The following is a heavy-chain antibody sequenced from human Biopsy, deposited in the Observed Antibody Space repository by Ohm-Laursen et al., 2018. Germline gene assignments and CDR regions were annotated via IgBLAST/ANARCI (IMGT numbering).Heavy chain of an antibody. D-gene: IGHD3-22*01. J-gene: IGHJ5*02. Sequence: GASVKVSCKASGYTFTGYHVHWVRQAPGHGLEWMGWINAKTGDTNYAQKFQGRVTMTRDTSISTAYVDLSSLRSDDTAAYYCTRGGYYYDSLAYYYWFDPWGQGTLVTVTS. CDR1: GYTFTGYH. CDR2: INAKTGDT. V-gene: IGHV1-2*02. CDR3: TRGGYYYDSLAYYYWFDP.